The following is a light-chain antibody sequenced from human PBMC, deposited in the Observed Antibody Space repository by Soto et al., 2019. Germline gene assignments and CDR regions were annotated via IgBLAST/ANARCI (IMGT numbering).Light chain of an antibody. Sequence: DIPMTQSPSTLSASVGDRVTITCRASQSISIWLAWYQQKPWKAPKLLIYKASSLESGVPSRFSGSGSGTEFTLTISSLQPDDFAVYYCQQRSNWPPITVGQGTRLEIK. J-gene: IGKJ5*01. CDR2: KAS. CDR3: QQRSNWPPIT. V-gene: IGKV1-5*03. CDR1: QSISIW.